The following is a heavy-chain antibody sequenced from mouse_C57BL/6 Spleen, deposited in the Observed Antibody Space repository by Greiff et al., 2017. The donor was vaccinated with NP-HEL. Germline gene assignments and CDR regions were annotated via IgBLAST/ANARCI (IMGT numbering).Heavy chain of an antibody. V-gene: IGHV14-1*01. D-gene: IGHD2-13*01. J-gene: IGHJ2*01. CDR1: GFNIKDYY. CDR2: IDPEDGDT. CDR3: TSLMTSGTDY. Sequence: VQLQQSGAELVRPGASVKLFLTASGFNIKDYYMHWVKQRPEQGLEWIGRIDPEDGDTEYAPKVQGKATMTADPSSNTAYLQLSSLTSEDTAVYYCTSLMTSGTDYWGHGTTRTVSS.